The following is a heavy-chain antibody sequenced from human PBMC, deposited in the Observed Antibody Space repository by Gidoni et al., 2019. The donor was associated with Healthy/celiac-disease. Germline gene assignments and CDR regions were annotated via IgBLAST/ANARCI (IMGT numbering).Heavy chain of an antibody. J-gene: IGHJ4*02. CDR2: IKSKTDGGTT. Sequence: EVQLVESGGGLVKPGGSLRLSCAASGFTFSNAWMSWVSQAPGKGLEWVGRIKSKTDGGTTDYAAPVKGRFTISRDDSKNTLYLQMNSLKTEDTAVYYCTTDVDCGGDCHRRCYWGQGTLVTVSS. D-gene: IGHD2-21*01. CDR3: TTDVDCGGDCHRRCY. CDR1: GFTFSNAW. V-gene: IGHV3-15*01.